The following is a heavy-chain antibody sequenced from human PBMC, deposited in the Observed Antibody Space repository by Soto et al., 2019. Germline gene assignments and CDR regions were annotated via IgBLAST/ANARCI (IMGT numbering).Heavy chain of an antibody. D-gene: IGHD1-1*01. CDR3: VRHSAGTTGRHIDY. CDR1: GYSFTSYW. V-gene: IGHV5-51*01. J-gene: IGHJ4*02. CDR2: NYPGDSDT. Sequence: GESLKISCKGSGYSFTSYWIGWVRQMPGKGLEWMGNNYPGDSDTRYSPSFQGQVTISVDKSINTAYLQWSSLMASDTAMYFCVRHSAGTTGRHIDYWGQGTLVIFSS.